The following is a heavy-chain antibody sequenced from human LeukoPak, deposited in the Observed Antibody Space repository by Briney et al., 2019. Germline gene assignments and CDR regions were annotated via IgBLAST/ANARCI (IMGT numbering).Heavy chain of an antibody. J-gene: IGHJ1*01. V-gene: IGHV3-30*02. D-gene: IGHD4-17*01. CDR2: IRYDGSNK. CDR1: GFTFSSYG. Sequence: GGSLRLSCAASGFTFSSYGMHWVRQAPGKGLEWVAFIRYDGSNKYYADSVKGRFTISRDNSKNTLYLQMNSLRVEDTAVYYCASNDYGDALEYFQHWGQGTLVTVSS. CDR3: ASNDYGDALEYFQH.